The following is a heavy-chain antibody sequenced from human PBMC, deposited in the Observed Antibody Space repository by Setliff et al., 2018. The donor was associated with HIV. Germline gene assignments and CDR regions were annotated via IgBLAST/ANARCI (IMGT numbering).Heavy chain of an antibody. CDR1: GVTFSTYA. V-gene: IGHV1-69*13. CDR3: ATLDYYGSATYNLALHY. CDR2: IIPIFGTT. D-gene: IGHD3-10*01. Sequence: ASVKVSCKASGVTFSTYAISWVRQAPGQGLEWLGGIIPIFGTTIYAEKFQGRVTISADESTSTAYMELNSLRSEDTAIYYCATLDYYGSATYNLALHYWGQGTLVTVSS. J-gene: IGHJ4*02.